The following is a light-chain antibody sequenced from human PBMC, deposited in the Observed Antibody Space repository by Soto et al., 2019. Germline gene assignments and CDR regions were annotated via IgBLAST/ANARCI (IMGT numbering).Light chain of an antibody. CDR3: CSLTTSHTYV. V-gene: IGLV2-14*03. Sequence: QSVLTQPASVSGSPGQSVTISCTATSSDIGHYDYVSWYQQHPGKAPKPIIYHVTYRPSGVSNRYSGTKSGNSASLTISGLQADDEADYYCCSLTTSHTYVFGSGTKVTV. J-gene: IGLJ1*01. CDR1: SSDIGHYDY. CDR2: HVT.